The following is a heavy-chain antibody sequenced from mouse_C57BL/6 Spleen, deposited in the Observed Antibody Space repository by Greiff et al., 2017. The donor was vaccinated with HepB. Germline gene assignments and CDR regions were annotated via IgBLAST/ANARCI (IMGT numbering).Heavy chain of an antibody. CDR3: ASPLLRLYYYAMDY. V-gene: IGHV1-53*01. CDR2: INPSNGGT. CDR1: GYTFTSYW. Sequence: QVQLQQPGTELVKPGASVKLSCKASGYTFTSYWMHWVKQRPGQGLEWIGNINPSNGGTNYNEKFKSKATLTVDKSSRTAYMQRSSLTSEVSAVYYCASPLLRLYYYAMDYWGQGTSVTVSS. D-gene: IGHD1-2*01. J-gene: IGHJ4*01.